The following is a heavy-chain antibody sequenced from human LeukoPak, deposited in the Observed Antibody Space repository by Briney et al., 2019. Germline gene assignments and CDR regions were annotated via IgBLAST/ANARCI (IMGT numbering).Heavy chain of an antibody. D-gene: IGHD4-11*01. V-gene: IGHV3-48*03. CDR1: GFTFSSYE. J-gene: IGHJ5*02. CDR2: ITSSGNTM. CDR3: ARLRSKYWFDP. Sequence: PGGSLRLSCAASGFTFSSYEMNWVRQAPGKGLEWVSFITSSGNTMYYADSVKGRFTISRDNAKNSLYLQMNSLRADDTAVCYCARLRSKYWFDPWGQGTLVTVSS.